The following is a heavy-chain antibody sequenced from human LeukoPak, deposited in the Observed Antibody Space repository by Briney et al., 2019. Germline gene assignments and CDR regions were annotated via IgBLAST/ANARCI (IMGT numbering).Heavy chain of an antibody. J-gene: IGHJ4*02. V-gene: IGHV3-30-3*01. CDR1: GFTFSSYA. CDR2: ISYDGSNK. Sequence: GRSLRLSCAASGFTFSSYAMHWVRQAPGKGLEWVAVISYDGSNKYYADSVKGRFTISRDNSKNTLYLQMNSLRAEDTAVYYCARRSSLAWDYWGQGTLVTVSS. CDR3: ARRSSLAWDY.